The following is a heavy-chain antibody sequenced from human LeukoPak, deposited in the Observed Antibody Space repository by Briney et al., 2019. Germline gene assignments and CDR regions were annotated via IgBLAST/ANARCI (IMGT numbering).Heavy chain of an antibody. CDR3: SRDPGIAVAALLRY. V-gene: IGHV1-69*05. CDR1: GGTFSSYS. CDR2: INRIVGTA. J-gene: IGHJ4*01. D-gene: IGHD6-19*01. Sequence: SVTVSCKASGGTFSSYSISWVRPAPEQGREWMGGINRIVGTANYAQKFQGRVTITTDKTTSTAYMELSSLRSEDTAVYYCSRDPGIAVAALLRYWGEGTVVTVSA.